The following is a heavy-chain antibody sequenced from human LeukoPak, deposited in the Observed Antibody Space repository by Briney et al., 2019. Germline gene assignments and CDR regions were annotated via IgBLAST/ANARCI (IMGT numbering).Heavy chain of an antibody. D-gene: IGHD1-26*01. Sequence: ASVKVSCKASGYIFNSYGISWVRQAPGQGLEWMGWISAFNGNTNYAQKFQGRVTMTTGTSTNTAYMELRSPSSDDTAVYFCARDPVGANGVFDYWGQGTLVTVSS. J-gene: IGHJ4*02. CDR3: ARDPVGANGVFDY. CDR2: ISAFNGNT. V-gene: IGHV1-18*01. CDR1: GYIFNSYG.